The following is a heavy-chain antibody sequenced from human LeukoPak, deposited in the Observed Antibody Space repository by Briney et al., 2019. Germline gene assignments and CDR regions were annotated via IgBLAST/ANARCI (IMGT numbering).Heavy chain of an antibody. Sequence: SETLSLTCTVSGGSISSYYWSWIRQPPGKGLVWIGYIYYSGSTNYNPSLKSRVTISVDTSKNQFSLKLSSVTAADTAVYYCARVGYSSGWYFFDSWGQGTLVTVSS. CDR1: GGSISSYY. CDR3: ARVGYSSGWYFFDS. V-gene: IGHV4-59*01. CDR2: IYYSGST. J-gene: IGHJ4*02. D-gene: IGHD6-19*01.